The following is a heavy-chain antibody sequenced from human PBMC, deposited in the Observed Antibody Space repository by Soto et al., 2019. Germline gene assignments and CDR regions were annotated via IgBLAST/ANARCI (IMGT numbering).Heavy chain of an antibody. CDR1: GGSISSGGYY. D-gene: IGHD3-22*01. J-gene: IGHJ3*02. V-gene: IGHV4-31*03. CDR3: ARASGSSGDAFDI. CDR2: IYYSGST. Sequence: QVQLQESGPGLVKPSQTLSLTCTVSGGSISSGGYYWSWIRQHPETGLEWIGYIYYSGSTYYNPSLKSRVTISVDTSKNQFSLKLSSVTAADTAVYYCARASGSSGDAFDIWGQGTMVTVSS.